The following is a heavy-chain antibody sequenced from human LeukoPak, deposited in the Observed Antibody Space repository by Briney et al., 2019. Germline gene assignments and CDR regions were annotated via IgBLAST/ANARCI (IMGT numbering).Heavy chain of an antibody. CDR3: ARAGITSGWVQNMDY. Sequence: ASVKVSCKASGYTFTSYCINWVRQAPGQGLEWMGWISAYNGNTKHAQKLQGRVTMTTDTSTSTAYMELRSLRSDDTAVYYCARAGITSGWVQNMDYWGQGTLVTVSS. CDR1: GYTFTSYC. J-gene: IGHJ4*02. V-gene: IGHV1-18*01. CDR2: ISAYNGNT. D-gene: IGHD6-19*01.